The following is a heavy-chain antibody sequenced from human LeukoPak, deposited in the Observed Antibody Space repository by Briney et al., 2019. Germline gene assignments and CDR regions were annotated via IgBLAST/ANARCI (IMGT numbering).Heavy chain of an antibody. CDR1: GGSISNADYY. V-gene: IGHV4-39*01. D-gene: IGHD6-13*01. CDR3: ARQLPTAAADTRGYFDY. CDR2: MFYGGTN. Sequence: PSETLSLTCSVSGGSISNADYYWGWIRQAPGKGLEWIGSMFYGGTNHYNPSLKSRATISVDTSKNQFSLKLTSVTAADAAIYYYARQLPTAAADTRGYFDYWGQGAVVTVSS. J-gene: IGHJ4*01.